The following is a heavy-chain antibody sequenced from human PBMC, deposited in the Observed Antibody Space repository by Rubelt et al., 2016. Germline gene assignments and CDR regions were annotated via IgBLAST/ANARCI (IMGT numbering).Heavy chain of an antibody. CDR1: GFTFSSYA. Sequence: EVQLVESGGGLVQPGGSLRLSCAASGFTFSSYAMSWVRQAPGKGLEWVSAISGSGGSTYYADHVKGRVTISRDNSKNTLYLQMNSLRAEDTALYYCARHPGSTSYGTIDYWGQGTLVTVSS. V-gene: IGHV3-23*04. D-gene: IGHD2/OR15-2a*01. J-gene: IGHJ4*02. CDR2: ISGSGGST. CDR3: ARHPGSTSYGTIDY.